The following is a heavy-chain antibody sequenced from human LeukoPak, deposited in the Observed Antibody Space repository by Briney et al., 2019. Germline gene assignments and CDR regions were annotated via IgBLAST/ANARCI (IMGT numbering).Heavy chain of an antibody. J-gene: IGHJ4*02. V-gene: IGHV4-59*01. CDR3: ARRYGSGSSGTFDY. D-gene: IGHD3-10*01. CDR1: GGSISSYY. Sequence: SETLSLTCTVSGGSISSYYWSWIRQPPGKGLEWIAYIYYSGSTNYNPSLKSRVTISVDTSKNQFTLKLSSVTAADTAVYYCARRYGSGSSGTFDYWGQGTLVTVSS. CDR2: IYYSGST.